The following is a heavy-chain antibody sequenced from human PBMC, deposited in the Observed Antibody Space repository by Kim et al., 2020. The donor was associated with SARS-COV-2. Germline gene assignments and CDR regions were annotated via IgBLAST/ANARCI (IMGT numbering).Heavy chain of an antibody. CDR3: AREGLFVGGTDAYSFYYFIDV. D-gene: IGHD1-26*01. CDR1: GFTFSTYW. Sequence: GGSLRLSCAASGFTFSTYWMSWVRQAPGKGLEWVATIQQDGRETYYVDSVKGRFTISKDNAKNSLYLHMNSLRAEDTAVYYCAREGLFVGGTDAYSFYYFIDVWGRGTTVTVSS. J-gene: IGHJ6*03. V-gene: IGHV3-7*01. CDR2: IQQDGRET.